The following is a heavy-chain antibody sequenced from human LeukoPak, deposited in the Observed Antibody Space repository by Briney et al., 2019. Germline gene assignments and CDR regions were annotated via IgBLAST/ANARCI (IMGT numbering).Heavy chain of an antibody. CDR2: IYHSGST. V-gene: IGHV4-30-2*01. CDR3: AGGRFLEWLSDQ. D-gene: IGHD3-3*01. J-gene: IGHJ4*02. CDR1: GGSISSGGYS. Sequence: TPSETLSLTCAVSGGSISSGGYSWSWIRQPPGKGLEWIGYIYHSGSTYYNPSLKSRVTISVDRSKNQFSLKLSSVTAADTAVYYCAGGRFLEWLSDQWGQGTLVTVSS.